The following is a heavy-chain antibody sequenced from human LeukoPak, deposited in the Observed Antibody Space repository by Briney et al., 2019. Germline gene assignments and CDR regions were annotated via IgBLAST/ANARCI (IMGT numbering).Heavy chain of an antibody. CDR3: AIFHSSGWYYFDY. Sequence: SETLSLICTVSGGSISSYYWSWIRQPPGKGLVWLGYIYYSGSTNYNPSLKSRVTISVDTSKNQFSLKLSSVTAADTAVYYCAIFHSSGWYYFDYWGQGTLVTVSS. J-gene: IGHJ4*02. D-gene: IGHD6-19*01. CDR1: GGSISSYY. V-gene: IGHV4-59*01. CDR2: IYYSGST.